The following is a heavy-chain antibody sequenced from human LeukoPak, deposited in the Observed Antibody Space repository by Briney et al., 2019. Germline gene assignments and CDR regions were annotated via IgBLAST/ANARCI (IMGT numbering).Heavy chain of an antibody. V-gene: IGHV3-64*01. CDR2: ISGNGGVI. CDR3: VRVGDGSSYDY. D-gene: IGHD5-24*01. J-gene: IGHJ4*02. Sequence: GGSLRLSCAASGFSFSSHTIHWVRQAPGKGLEFVSVISGNGGVIFYAISVNGRFTISRDNSKNTLYLQMSRLRPENTAVYYCVRVGDGSSYDYWGQGTLLPVSS. CDR1: GFSFSSHT.